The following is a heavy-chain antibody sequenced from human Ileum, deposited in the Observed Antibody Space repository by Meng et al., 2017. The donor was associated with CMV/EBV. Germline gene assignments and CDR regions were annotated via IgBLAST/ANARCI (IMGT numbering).Heavy chain of an antibody. CDR3: ARDRQVGIAAQGMDV. Sequence: GGSLRLSCAASGFTISDYSIFSDYSMNWVRQAPGKGLEWVSFISSSSSYIYYADSVKGRFTVSRDNAKNSLYLQMNSLRAEDTAVYYCARDRQVGIAAQGMDVWGQGTTVTVSS. V-gene: IGHV3-21*01. CDR2: ISSSSSYI. J-gene: IGHJ6*02. CDR1: GFTISDYSIFSDYS. D-gene: IGHD6-6*01.